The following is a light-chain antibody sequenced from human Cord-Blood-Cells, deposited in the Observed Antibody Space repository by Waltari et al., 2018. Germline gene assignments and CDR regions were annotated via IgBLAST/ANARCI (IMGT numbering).Light chain of an antibody. V-gene: IGKV3-11*01. CDR2: DAS. CDR3: QQRSNWPPFT. Sequence: EIVLTQSPATLSLSPGERATFSCRASQSVSSYLAWYQQKPGQAPRLLIYDASNRATGIPARFSGSGSGTDFTLTISSLGPEDVAVYYCQQRSNWPPFTFGPGTKVDIK. J-gene: IGKJ3*01. CDR1: QSVSSY.